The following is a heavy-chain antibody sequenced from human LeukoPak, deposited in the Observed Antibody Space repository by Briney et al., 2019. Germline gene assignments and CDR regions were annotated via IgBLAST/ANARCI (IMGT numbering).Heavy chain of an antibody. V-gene: IGHV1-18*01. Sequence: ASVKVSCKASGYTFTSYGISWVRQAPGQGLEWMGWISAYNGNTNYAQKLQGRVTMTTDTSTSTAYMELRSLRSDDTAVYYCARVADSSSPKFYYYYYYYMDVWGKGTTVTVSS. CDR3: ARVADSSSPKFYYYYYYYMDV. CDR1: GYTFTSYG. J-gene: IGHJ6*03. CDR2: ISAYNGNT. D-gene: IGHD6-6*01.